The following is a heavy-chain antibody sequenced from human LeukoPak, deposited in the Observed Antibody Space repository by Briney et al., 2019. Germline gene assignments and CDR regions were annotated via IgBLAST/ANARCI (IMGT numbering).Heavy chain of an antibody. V-gene: IGHV1-69*13. CDR3: ARGYGDYENWFDP. D-gene: IGHD4-17*01. Sequence: ASVKVSCKASGGTFSSYAISWVRQAPGQGLELMGGIIPIFGTANYAQKFQGRVTITADESTSTAYMELSSLRSEDTAVYYCARGYGDYENWFDPWGQGTLVTVSS. CDR2: IIPIFGTA. J-gene: IGHJ5*02. CDR1: GGTFSSYA.